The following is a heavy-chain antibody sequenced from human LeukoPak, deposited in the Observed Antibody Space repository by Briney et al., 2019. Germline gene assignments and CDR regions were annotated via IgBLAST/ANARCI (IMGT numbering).Heavy chain of an antibody. CDR2: IKEDGSEK. D-gene: IGHD4-11*01. CDR3: ARDHEYSNYD. Sequence: PGGSLRLSCAASGLTFSSYWMSWVRQAPGKGLEWVANIKEDGSEKYYVDSVKGRFTISRDNAKNSLYLQMNSLRAEDTAVYYCARDHEYSNYDWGQGTLVTVSP. J-gene: IGHJ4*02. CDR1: GLTFSSYW. V-gene: IGHV3-7*01.